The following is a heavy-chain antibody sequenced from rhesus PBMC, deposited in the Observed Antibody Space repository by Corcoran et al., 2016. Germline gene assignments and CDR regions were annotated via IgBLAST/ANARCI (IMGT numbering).Heavy chain of an antibody. D-gene: IGHD2-33*01. CDR1: GGSIRSYY. Sequence: QLQLQESGPGLVKPSETLSLTCSVSGGSIRSYYWSWIRQSPGKGLEWIGRISGSGGNTDYNPSLKSRVTISTDTSENQFSLSLNSMTAADTAVYYCARDRAVTRPFDNWGQGVLVTVSS. J-gene: IGHJ4*01. V-gene: IGHV4-173*01. CDR2: ISGSGGNT. CDR3: ARDRAVTRPFDN.